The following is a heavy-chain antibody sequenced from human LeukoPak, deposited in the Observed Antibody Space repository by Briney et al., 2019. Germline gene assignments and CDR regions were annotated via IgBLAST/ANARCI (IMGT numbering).Heavy chain of an antibody. J-gene: IGHJ4*02. CDR2: INHSGST. D-gene: IGHD1-26*01. CDR1: GFTFSSYA. Sequence: GSLRLSCAASGFTFSSYAMSWIRQPPGKGLEWIGEINHSGSTNYNPSLKSRVTISVDTPKNQFSLKLSSVTAADTAVYYCARGSYSGSYLYLYWGQGTLVTVSS. V-gene: IGHV4-34*01. CDR3: ARGSYSGSYLYLY.